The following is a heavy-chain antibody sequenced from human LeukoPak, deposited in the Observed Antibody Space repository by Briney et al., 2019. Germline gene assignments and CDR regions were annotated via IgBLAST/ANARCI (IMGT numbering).Heavy chain of an antibody. CDR3: AKSGSGYSPFDY. Sequence: GRSLRLSCAASGFTFADYAMHWVRQAPGKGLEWVSGISWNSGSIGHVDSVKGRFTISRDNAKNSLYLQMNSLRAEDTALYYCAKSGSGYSPFDYWGQGTLVTVSS. V-gene: IGHV3-9*01. CDR2: ISWNSGSI. D-gene: IGHD3-10*01. J-gene: IGHJ4*02. CDR1: GFTFADYA.